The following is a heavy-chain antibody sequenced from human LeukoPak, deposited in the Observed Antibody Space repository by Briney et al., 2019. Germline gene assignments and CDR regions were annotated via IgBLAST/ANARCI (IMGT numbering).Heavy chain of an antibody. V-gene: IGHV3-30-3*01. J-gene: IGHJ6*02. CDR1: GFTFSSYS. Sequence: PGRSLRLSCAASGFTFSSYSMHWVRQTPGQGLEWVALISSDGGYKYYAGSVEGRFTISRDTSENTLYLQMNSLRPEDTAVYYCARDRYYGSGPYYGMDVWGQGTTVIVSS. CDR2: ISSDGGYK. D-gene: IGHD3-10*01. CDR3: ARDRYYGSGPYYGMDV.